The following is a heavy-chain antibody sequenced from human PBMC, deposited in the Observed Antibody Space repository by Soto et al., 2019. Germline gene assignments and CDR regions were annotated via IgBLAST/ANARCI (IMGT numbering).Heavy chain of an antibody. CDR2: ISGSGGNT. V-gene: IGHV3-23*01. J-gene: IGHJ5*02. CDR3: AQDRSTIIVVAMT. D-gene: IGHD3-22*01. Sequence: PGGSLRLSCAASGFTFSNYAMSWVRQAPGKGLEWVSAISGSGGNTFYADSVKGRFTISRDNSKNTLYLQMNILRAEDTAVYYCAQDRSTIIVVAMTWGQGTLVTVSS. CDR1: GFTFSNYA.